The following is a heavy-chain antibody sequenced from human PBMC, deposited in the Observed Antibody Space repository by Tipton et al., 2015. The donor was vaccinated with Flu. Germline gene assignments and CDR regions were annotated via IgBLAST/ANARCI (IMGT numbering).Heavy chain of an antibody. Sequence: SLRLSCAASGFSFDNYVMHWVRQAPGKGLEWVSLITWDGGHTYYADSVKGRFTVSRDNSKNSLYLQLNSLRPEDTALYFCAKDKSIQVAGTDHWGLGTLVTVSS. J-gene: IGHJ4*02. V-gene: IGHV3-43D*03. D-gene: IGHD6-19*01. CDR2: ITWDGGHT. CDR1: GFSFDNYV. CDR3: AKDKSIQVAGTDH.